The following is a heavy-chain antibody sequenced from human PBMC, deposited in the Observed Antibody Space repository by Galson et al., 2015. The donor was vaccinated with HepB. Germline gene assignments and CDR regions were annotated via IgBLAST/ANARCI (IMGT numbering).Heavy chain of an antibody. D-gene: IGHD4-17*01. CDR3: ARGDDYGDYGG. CDR2: IWFDGSNE. J-gene: IGHJ4*02. Sequence: SLRLSCAASGFDFGIYGMNWVRQAPGKGLEWVAVIWFDGSNENYGDSVKGRFTISRDNSNNMLYLQMNSLRADDTAVYYCARGDDYGDYGGWGQGTLVTVSS. CDR1: GFDFGIYG. V-gene: IGHV3-33*01.